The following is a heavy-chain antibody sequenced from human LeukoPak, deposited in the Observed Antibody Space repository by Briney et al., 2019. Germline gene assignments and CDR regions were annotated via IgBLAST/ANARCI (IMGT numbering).Heavy chain of an antibody. CDR3: ARDLAGPPQEAFDI. Sequence: GGSLRLSCAASGLTFSSYWMNWVRQAPGKGLEWVANIKKDGSERYYVDSVKGRFTISRDNTKKSLYLQMNTLRAEDTAVYYCARDLAGPPQEAFDIWGQGTMVTVSS. CDR2: IKKDGSER. V-gene: IGHV3-7*01. J-gene: IGHJ3*02. CDR1: GLTFSSYW.